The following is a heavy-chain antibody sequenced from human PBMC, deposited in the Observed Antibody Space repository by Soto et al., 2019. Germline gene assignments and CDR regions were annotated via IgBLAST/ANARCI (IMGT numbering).Heavy chain of an antibody. D-gene: IGHD3-3*01. CDR3: AHTPGVYYYYYMDV. CDR2: IYWDDDK. Sequence: QITLKESGPTLVKPTQTLTLTCTFSGFSLSTSGVGVGWIRQPPGKALEWLALIYWDDDKRYSPSLKSRLNITKDTSKNQVVLTMTNMDPVDTATYYCAHTPGVYYYYYMDVWGKGTTVTVSS. CDR1: GFSLSTSGVG. V-gene: IGHV2-5*02. J-gene: IGHJ6*03.